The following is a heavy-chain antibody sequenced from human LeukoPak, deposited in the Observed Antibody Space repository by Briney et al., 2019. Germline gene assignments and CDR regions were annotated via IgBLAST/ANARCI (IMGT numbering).Heavy chain of an antibody. CDR2: ISAYNGNT. D-gene: IGHD1-26*01. CDR1: GYTFTSYG. V-gene: IGHV1-18*01. J-gene: IGHJ4*02. CDR3: AGGIVGATLGWSFDY. Sequence: GASVKVSCKASGYTFTSYGISWVRQAPGQGLEWMGWISAYNGNTNYAQKLQGRVTMTTDTSTSTAYMELRSLRSDDTAVYYCAGGIVGATLGWSFDYWGQGTLVTVSS.